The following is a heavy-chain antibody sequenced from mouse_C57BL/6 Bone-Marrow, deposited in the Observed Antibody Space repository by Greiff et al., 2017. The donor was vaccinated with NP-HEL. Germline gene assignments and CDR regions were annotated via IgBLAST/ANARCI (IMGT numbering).Heavy chain of an antibody. CDR2: IYPGDGDT. D-gene: IGHD2-1*01. Sequence: QVQLQQSGPELVKPGASVKISCKASGYAFSSSWMNWVKQRPGKGLEWIGRIYPGDGDTNYNGKFKGKATLTADKSSSTAYMQLSSLTSEDSAVYFCASPYVYYGNYPLAYWGQGTLVTVSA. CDR1: GYAFSSSW. J-gene: IGHJ3*01. CDR3: ASPYVYYGNYPLAY. V-gene: IGHV1-82*01.